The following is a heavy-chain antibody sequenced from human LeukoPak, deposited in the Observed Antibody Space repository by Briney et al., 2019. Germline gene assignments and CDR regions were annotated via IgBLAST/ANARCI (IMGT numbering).Heavy chain of an antibody. CDR3: ARCWSEQLVFQGWFDP. CDR1: GFTFSDYY. D-gene: IGHD6-13*01. Sequence: GGSLRLSCAASGFTFSDYYMSWIRQAPGKGLEWVSYISSSGSTIYYADSVKGRFTISRDNAKNSLYLQMNSLRAEDTAVYYCARCWSEQLVFQGWFDPWGQGTLVTVSS. CDR2: ISSSGSTI. J-gene: IGHJ5*02. V-gene: IGHV3-11*01.